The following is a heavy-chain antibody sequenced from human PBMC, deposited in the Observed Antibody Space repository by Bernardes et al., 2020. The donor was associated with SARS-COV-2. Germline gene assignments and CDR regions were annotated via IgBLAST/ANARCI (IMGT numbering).Heavy chain of an antibody. CDR1: GFSLITSEEC. CDR2: IYWDDYK. V-gene: IGHV2-5*02. D-gene: IGHD5-12*01. Sequence: SGPTLVKPTQTLTLTCTFSGFSLITSEECVGWIRQPPGKALEWLALIYWDDYKLYSPSLKNRLTVTRDTSKNQVVLTMTNMDPVDTATYFCAHLNRDGYNNNWFDPWGQGTLVTVSS. J-gene: IGHJ5*02. CDR3: AHLNRDGYNNNWFDP.